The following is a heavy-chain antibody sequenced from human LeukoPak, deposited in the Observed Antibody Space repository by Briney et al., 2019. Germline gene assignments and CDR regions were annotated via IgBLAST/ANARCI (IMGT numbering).Heavy chain of an antibody. D-gene: IGHD6-13*01. CDR3: ARDGAAAGSGWEWGAFDI. CDR2: ISSSSSYI. CDR1: GFTFSSYS. V-gene: IGHV3-21*01. Sequence: GGSLRLSCAASGFTFSSYSMNWVRQAPGKGLEWVSSISSSSSYIYYADSVKGRFTISRDNAKNSLYLQMNSLRAEDTAVYYCARDGAAAGSGWEWGAFDIWGPGTKVTVSS. J-gene: IGHJ3*02.